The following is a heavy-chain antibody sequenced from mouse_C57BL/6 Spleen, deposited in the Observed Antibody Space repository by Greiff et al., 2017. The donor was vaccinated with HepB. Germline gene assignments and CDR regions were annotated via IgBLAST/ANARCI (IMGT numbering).Heavy chain of an antibody. CDR3: ARDSDYIAY. CDR1: GYSITSGYY. D-gene: IGHD2-12*01. J-gene: IGHJ3*01. CDR2: ISYDGSN. V-gene: IGHV3-6*01. Sequence: VQLQQSGPGLVKPSQSLSLTCSVTGYSITSGYYWNWIRQFPGNKLEWMGYISYDGSNNYNPSLKNRISITRDTSKNQFFLKLNSVTTEDTATYYCARDSDYIAYWGQGTLVTVSA.